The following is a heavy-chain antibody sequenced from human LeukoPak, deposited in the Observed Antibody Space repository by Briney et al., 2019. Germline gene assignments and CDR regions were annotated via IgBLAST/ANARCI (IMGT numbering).Heavy chain of an antibody. D-gene: IGHD1-26*01. CDR1: GFTFDDYG. CDR2: INWNGGST. CDR3: ARDRRGSYSALDAFDI. V-gene: IGHV3-20*04. Sequence: GGSLRLSCAASGFTFDDYGMSWVRQAPGKGLEWVSGINWNGGSTGYADSVKGRFTISRDNAKNSLYLQMNSLRAEDTALYYCARDRRGSYSALDAFDIWGQGTMVTVSS. J-gene: IGHJ3*02.